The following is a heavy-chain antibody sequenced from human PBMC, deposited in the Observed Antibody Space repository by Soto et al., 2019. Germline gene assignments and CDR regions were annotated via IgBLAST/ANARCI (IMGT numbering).Heavy chain of an antibody. J-gene: IGHJ6*03. D-gene: IGHD5-12*01. CDR3: AKDPEATIPGYYYYYMDV. CDR1: GFTFSSYG. CDR2: ISYDGSNK. Sequence: GGSLRLSCAASGFTFSSYGMHWVRQAPGKGLEWVAVISYDGSNKYYADSVKGRFTISRDNSKNTLYLQMNSLRAEDTAVYYCAKDPEATIPGYYYYYMDVWGKGTTVTVSS. V-gene: IGHV3-30*18.